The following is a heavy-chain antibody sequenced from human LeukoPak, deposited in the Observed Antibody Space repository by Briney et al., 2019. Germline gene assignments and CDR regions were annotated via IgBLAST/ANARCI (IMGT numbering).Heavy chain of an antibody. CDR3: TTDGRY. V-gene: IGHV3-15*01. D-gene: IGHD1-26*01. CDR2: IKSKTDGGTT. CDR1: GGSFSGYY. J-gene: IGHJ4*02. Sequence: ETLSLTCAVYGGSFSGYYWSWVRQAPGKGLEWVGRIKSKTDGGTTDYAAPVKGRFTISRDDSKNTLYLQMNSLKTEDTAVYYCTTDGRYWGQGTLVTVSS.